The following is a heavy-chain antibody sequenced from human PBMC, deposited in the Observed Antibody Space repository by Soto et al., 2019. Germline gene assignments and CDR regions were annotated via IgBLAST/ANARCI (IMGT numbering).Heavy chain of an antibody. D-gene: IGHD5-12*01. Sequence: KSSETLSLTCTVSGGSISSGDYYWSWIRQPPGKGLEWIGYIYYTGITYYNPSLKSRVTISVDTSKNQFSLKLSSVTAADTAVYYCARDLGYAFDYWGQGTLVTVSS. CDR1: GGSISSGDYY. CDR3: ARDLGYAFDY. CDR2: IYYTGIT. V-gene: IGHV4-30-4*01. J-gene: IGHJ4*02.